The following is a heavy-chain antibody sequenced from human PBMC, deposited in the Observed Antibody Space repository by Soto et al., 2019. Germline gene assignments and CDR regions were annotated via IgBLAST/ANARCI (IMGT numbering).Heavy chain of an antibody. V-gene: IGHV3-48*02. CDR3: ARDMDGSGFGAFDI. Sequence: GGSLRLSCADSGFTFRTYSMSWVRQAPGKGLEWVSYISSSSRTIYYADSVKGRFTISRDNAKNSLYLQMNSLRDEDTAVYYCARDMDGSGFGAFDIWGQGTTVTVS. CDR2: ISSSSRTI. CDR1: GFTFRTYS. D-gene: IGHD3-22*01. J-gene: IGHJ3*02.